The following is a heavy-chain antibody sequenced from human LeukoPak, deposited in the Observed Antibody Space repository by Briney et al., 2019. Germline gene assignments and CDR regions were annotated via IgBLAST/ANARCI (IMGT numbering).Heavy chain of an antibody. Sequence: SETLSLTCSVSGGSISTYYWSWIRQPPGKGLEWIEYIYYTGTTNYNPSLRSRVTMSVDTSRNQFSLRLSSVTAADTAVYYCAREDPQTTVPEGMDVWGHGTTVIVSS. CDR3: AREDPQTTVPEGMDV. D-gene: IGHD4-17*01. V-gene: IGHV4-59*01. CDR1: GGSISTYY. CDR2: IYYTGTT. J-gene: IGHJ6*02.